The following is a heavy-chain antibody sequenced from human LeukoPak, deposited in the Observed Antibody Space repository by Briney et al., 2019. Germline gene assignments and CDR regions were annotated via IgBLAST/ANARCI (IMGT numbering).Heavy chain of an antibody. Sequence: ASVKVSCKASGYTXTSCYIHGVRQAPGQGLEWMGMINPSGGSTSYAQKFQGRVTMTRDTSTSTVYMELSSLRSEDTAVYNCARGGYSSGYDWFDPWGQGTLVTVSS. CDR3: ARGGYSSGYDWFDP. CDR2: INPSGGST. CDR1: GYTXTSCY. J-gene: IGHJ5*02. D-gene: IGHD5-18*01. V-gene: IGHV1-46*01.